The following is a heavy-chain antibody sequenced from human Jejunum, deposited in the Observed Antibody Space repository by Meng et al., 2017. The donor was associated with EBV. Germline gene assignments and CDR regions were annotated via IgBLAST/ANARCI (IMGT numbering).Heavy chain of an antibody. V-gene: IGHV1-24*01. CDR2: FDPEDGET. J-gene: IGHJ4*02. CDR3: ATAHGFTIFGVAYYFDY. CDR1: GYSLTELS. Sequence: QVQWVQSGAEVNKPGASVKVSCKVSGYSLTELSMHWVRQAPGKGLEWMGGFDPEDGETIYAQKFQGRVTMTEDTSTDTAYMELSSLRSEDTAVYYCATAHGFTIFGVAYYFDYWGQGTLVTVSS. D-gene: IGHD3-3*01.